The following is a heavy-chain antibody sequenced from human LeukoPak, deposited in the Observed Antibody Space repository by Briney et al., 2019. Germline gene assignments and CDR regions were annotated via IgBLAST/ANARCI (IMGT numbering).Heavy chain of an antibody. V-gene: IGHV5-51*01. Sequence: GESLQISCKGSGYSFTSYWIGWVRQMPGKGLEWMGIIYPGDSDTRYSPSFQGQVTISADKSISTAYLQWSSLKASDTAMYYCATRSGYDFTVSYFDYWGQGTLVTVSS. CDR2: IYPGDSDT. D-gene: IGHD5-12*01. CDR3: ATRSGYDFTVSYFDY. CDR1: GYSFTSYW. J-gene: IGHJ4*02.